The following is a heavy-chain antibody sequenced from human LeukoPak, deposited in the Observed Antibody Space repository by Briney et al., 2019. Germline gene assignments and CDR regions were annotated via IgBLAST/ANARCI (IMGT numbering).Heavy chain of an antibody. CDR1: SGSISSSSYY. J-gene: IGHJ6*03. V-gene: IGHV4-39*01. CDR3: ARTLSMVRGLGYYMDV. CDR2: IYYSGST. D-gene: IGHD3-10*01. Sequence: PSETLSLTCTVSSGSISSSSYYWGWIRQPPGKGLEWIGSIYYSGSTYYNSSLKSRVTISVDTSKNQFSLKLSSVTAADSAMYYCARTLSMVRGLGYYMDVWGKGTTVTVSS.